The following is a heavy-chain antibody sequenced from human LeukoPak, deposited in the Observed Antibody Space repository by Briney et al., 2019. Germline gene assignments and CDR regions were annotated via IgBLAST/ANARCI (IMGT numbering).Heavy chain of an antibody. J-gene: IGHJ4*02. V-gene: IGHV3-33*01. D-gene: IGHD4-17*01. Sequence: GGSLRLSCAASGFTFSSYGMHWVRQAPGKGLEWVAVIWYDGSNKYYADSVKGRFTISRDNSKNTLYLQMNSLRAEDTAVYYCARPAYDYGITFDYWGQGTLVTVSS. CDR1: GFTFSSYG. CDR2: IWYDGSNK. CDR3: ARPAYDYGITFDY.